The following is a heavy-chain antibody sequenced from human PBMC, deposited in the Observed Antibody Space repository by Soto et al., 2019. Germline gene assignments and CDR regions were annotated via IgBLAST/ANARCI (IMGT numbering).Heavy chain of an antibody. Sequence: ASVKVSCKASGGTFSSYAFSWVRQAPGQGLEWMGGIIRIFHTPTYAQEFQGRVTITAXDXXSXXXMXLXXLRXDXTAVYYCVHRRDGYNSAFFDYWGQGTLVTVSS. CDR2: IIRIFHTP. CDR1: GGTFSSYA. D-gene: IGHD5-12*01. J-gene: IGHJ4*02. CDR3: VHRRDGYNSAFFDY. V-gene: IGHV1-69*13.